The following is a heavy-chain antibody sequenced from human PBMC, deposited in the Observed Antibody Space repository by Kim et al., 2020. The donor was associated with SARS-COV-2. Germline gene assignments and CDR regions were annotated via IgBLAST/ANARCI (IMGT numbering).Heavy chain of an antibody. CDR3: ASVYYNAFDN. CDR2: LYSGGSR. V-gene: IGHV3-53*01. CDR1: GLTVNAND. Sequence: GGSLRLSCGASGLTVNANDMSWVRQAPGKGLEWVAVLYSGGSRYYADSVKGRVTISRDTSKNTLNLQMNSLGAEDTATYFCASVYYNAFDNWGQGTMVTVSS. D-gene: IGHD3-10*01. J-gene: IGHJ3*02.